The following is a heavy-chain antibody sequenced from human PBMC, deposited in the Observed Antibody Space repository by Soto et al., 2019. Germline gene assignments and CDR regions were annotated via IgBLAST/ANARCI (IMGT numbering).Heavy chain of an antibody. J-gene: IGHJ5*02. CDR1: GGSISSGDYY. V-gene: IGHV4-30-4*01. D-gene: IGHD5-18*01. CDR2: IYYSGST. CDR3: APLKGDTALVISWFDP. Sequence: PSETLSLTCTVSGGSISSGDYYWSWIRQPPGKGLEWIGYIYYSGSTYYNPSLKSRVTISVDTSKNQFSLKLSSVTAADTAVYYCAPLKGDTALVISWFDPWGQGTLVTVSS.